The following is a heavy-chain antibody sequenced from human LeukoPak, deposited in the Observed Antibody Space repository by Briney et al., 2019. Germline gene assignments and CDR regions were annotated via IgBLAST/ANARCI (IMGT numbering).Heavy chain of an antibody. D-gene: IGHD1-1*01. CDR2: ISGSSSYI. J-gene: IGHJ4*02. CDR3: TRDLFRRQHLGLIDS. V-gene: IGHV3-21*01. CDR1: GFTLSRST. Sequence: PGGSLRLSCAASGFTLSRSTMNWVRRAPGKGLEWVSSISGSSSYIYYADSVKGRFTISRDNAKNSLYLQINSLRVEDTALYFCTRDLFRRQHLGLIDSWGQGTLVTVSS.